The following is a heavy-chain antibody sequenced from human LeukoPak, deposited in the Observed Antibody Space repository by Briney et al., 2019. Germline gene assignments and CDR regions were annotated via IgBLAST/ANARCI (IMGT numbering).Heavy chain of an antibody. CDR2: IRSDGSDK. CDR3: GKHDSSSDY. Sequence: GGSLRLSCAAPGFTFSSYWMNWVRQAPGKGLEWVAFIRSDGSDKSYAGSVMGRFTISRDNSKNTLYLQMNTLRAEDTAVYYCGKHDSSSDYWGQGTLVTVSS. D-gene: IGHD3-22*01. CDR1: GFTFSSYW. J-gene: IGHJ4*02. V-gene: IGHV3-30*02.